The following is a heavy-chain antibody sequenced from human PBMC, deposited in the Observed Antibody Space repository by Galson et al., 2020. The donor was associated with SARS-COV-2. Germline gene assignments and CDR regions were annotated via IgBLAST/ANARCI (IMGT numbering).Heavy chain of an antibody. Sequence: ASVKVSCKVSGYTLTELSMHWVRQAPGKGLEWLGGFDPEDGDTIYAQKFQGRVTMTEDTSTDTAYMELSSLRSEDTAVYYCATDHYYYGLDGWGQGTTVTVSS. J-gene: IGHJ6*02. CDR2: FDPEDGDT. V-gene: IGHV1-24*01. CDR3: ATDHYYYGLDG. CDR1: GYTLTELS.